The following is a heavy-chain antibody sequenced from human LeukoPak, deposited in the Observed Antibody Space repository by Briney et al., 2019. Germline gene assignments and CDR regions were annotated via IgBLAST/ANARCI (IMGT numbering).Heavy chain of an antibody. J-gene: IGHJ4*02. CDR1: GYTFTSYY. Sequence: ASVKVSCKASGYTFTSYYMHWVRQAPGQGLEWMGIINPSGGSTSYAQKFQGRVTMTRDTSTSTVYMELSSLRSDDTAVYYCARVRGVVVPAATPDYWGQGTLVTVSS. CDR2: INPSGGST. D-gene: IGHD2-2*01. CDR3: ARVRGVVVPAATPDY. V-gene: IGHV1-46*01.